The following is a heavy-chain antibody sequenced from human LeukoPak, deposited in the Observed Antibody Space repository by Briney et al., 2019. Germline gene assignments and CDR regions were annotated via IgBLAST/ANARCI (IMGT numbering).Heavy chain of an antibody. J-gene: IGHJ4*02. CDR3: ARGRGSSNHFDY. CDR2: VSSSGSTI. Sequence: SGGSLRLSCAASGFTFSYYSINWVRQAPGKGLEWVSSVSSSGSTIYYADSVKGRFSMSRDNAKNSVYLQMTSLRDEDTAAYYCARGRGSSNHFDYWSQGTLVTVSS. V-gene: IGHV3-48*02. CDR1: GFTFSYYS. D-gene: IGHD6-13*01.